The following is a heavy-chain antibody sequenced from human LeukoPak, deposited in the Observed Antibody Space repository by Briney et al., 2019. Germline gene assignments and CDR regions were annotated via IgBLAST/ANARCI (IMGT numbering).Heavy chain of an antibody. Sequence: GALRLSCAASGFTFSSYGMHWVRQAPGKGLEWVAVIWYDGSNKYYADSVKGRFTISRDNSKNTLYLQMNSLRAEDTAVYYCAKDQWELQNYFDYWGQGTLVTVSS. CDR1: GFTFSSYG. CDR3: AKDQWELQNYFDY. V-gene: IGHV3-33*06. CDR2: IWYDGSNK. J-gene: IGHJ4*02. D-gene: IGHD1-26*01.